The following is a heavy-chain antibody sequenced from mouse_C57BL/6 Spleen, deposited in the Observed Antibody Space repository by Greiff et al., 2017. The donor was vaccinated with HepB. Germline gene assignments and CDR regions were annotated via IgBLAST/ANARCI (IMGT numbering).Heavy chain of an antibody. CDR1: GFSLSTSGMG. CDR2: IYWDDDK. V-gene: IGHV8-12*01. J-gene: IGHJ4*01. CDR3: ARRAPHYYGSSYDAMDY. D-gene: IGHD1-1*01. Sequence: QVTLKVSGPGILQSSQTLSLTCSFSGFSLSTSGMGVSWIRQPSGKGLEWLAHIYWDDDKRYNPSLKSRLTISKDTSRKQVFLKITSVDTADTATYDCARRAPHYYGSSYDAMDYWGQGTSVTVSS.